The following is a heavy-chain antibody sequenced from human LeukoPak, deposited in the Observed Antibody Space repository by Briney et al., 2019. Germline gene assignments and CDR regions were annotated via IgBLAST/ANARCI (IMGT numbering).Heavy chain of an antibody. V-gene: IGHV1-69*02. CDR3: ARYCGGDCFDAFDI. D-gene: IGHD2-21*02. CDR2: IIPSRGIA. J-gene: IGHJ3*02. CDR1: GGTFSSYS. Sequence: SVKVSCKASGGTFSSYSSSWVRQAPGQGLEWIGRIIPSRGIANYAQKFQGRVTITADKSTSPACMALSSLRSEPTAVYYCARYCGGDCFDAFDIWGEGKMVTVSS.